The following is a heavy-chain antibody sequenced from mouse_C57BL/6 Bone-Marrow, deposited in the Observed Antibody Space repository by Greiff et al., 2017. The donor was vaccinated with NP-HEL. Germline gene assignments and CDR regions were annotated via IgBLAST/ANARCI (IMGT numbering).Heavy chain of an antibody. V-gene: IGHV1-22*01. CDR1: GYTFTDYN. Sequence: VQLQQSGPELVKPGASVKMSCKASGYTFTDYNMHWVKQSHGKSLEWIGYINPNNGGTSYNQKFKGKATLTVNKSSSTAYMELRSLTSEDSAVYYWARPYYDGSRKYFDVWGTGTTVTVSS. D-gene: IGHD1-1*01. J-gene: IGHJ1*03. CDR3: ARPYYDGSRKYFDV. CDR2: INPNNGGT.